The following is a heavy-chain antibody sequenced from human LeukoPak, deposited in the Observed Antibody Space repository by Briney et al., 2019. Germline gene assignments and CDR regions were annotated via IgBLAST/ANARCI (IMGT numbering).Heavy chain of an antibody. Sequence: KPSETLSLTCTVSGGSISTHYWTWIRQPPGKGLEWIGYISYIGTTNYNPSLKSRVSISVDTSKTYISLRLSSVTAADTAVYYCARHGAPYYDFWSGYYFSEYGGYMDVWGKGTTVTVSS. D-gene: IGHD3-3*01. CDR2: ISYIGTT. CDR1: GGSISTHY. J-gene: IGHJ6*03. V-gene: IGHV4-59*11. CDR3: ARHGAPYYDFWSGYYFSEYGGYMDV.